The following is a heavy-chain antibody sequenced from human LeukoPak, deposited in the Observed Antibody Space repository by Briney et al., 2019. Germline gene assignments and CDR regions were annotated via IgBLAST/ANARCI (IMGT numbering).Heavy chain of an antibody. CDR1: GYTLTELS. V-gene: IGHV1-24*01. CDR3: ATYYYDSSGYYWAWFDP. D-gene: IGHD3-22*01. CDR2: FDPEDGET. Sequence: ASVKVSCKVSGYTLTELSMHWVRQAPGKGLEWMGAFDPEDGETIYAQKFQGRVTMTEDTSTDTAYMELSSLRSEDTAVYYCATYYYDSSGYYWAWFDPWGQGTLVTVSS. J-gene: IGHJ5*02.